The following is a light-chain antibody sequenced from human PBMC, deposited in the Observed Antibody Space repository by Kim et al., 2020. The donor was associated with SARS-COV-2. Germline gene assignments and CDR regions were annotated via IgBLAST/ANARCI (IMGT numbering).Light chain of an antibody. V-gene: IGKV3-20*01. CDR3: QQYGASSGT. CDR2: RAF. J-gene: IGKJ1*01. CDR1: QSVRNSD. Sequence: SPGERATISCRASQSVRNSDVVWYQQKPGQAPRLLIYRAFSRASGIPDRFSGSGSGTDFTLTISRLEPEDFAVYYCQQYGASSGTFGQGTKVDIK.